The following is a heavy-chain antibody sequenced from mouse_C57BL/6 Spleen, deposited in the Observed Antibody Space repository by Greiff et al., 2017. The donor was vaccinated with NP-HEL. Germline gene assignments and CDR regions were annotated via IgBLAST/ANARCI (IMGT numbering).Heavy chain of an antibody. CDR3: ARRAYDYYFDY. CDR1: GFTFSDYG. V-gene: IGHV5-17*01. Sequence: DVMLVESGGGLVKPGGSLKLSCAASGFTFSDYGMHWVRQAPEQGLEWVAYISSGSSTIYYADTVKGRFTISRDNAKNTLFLQMTSLRSEDTAMYYCARRAYDYYFDYWGQGTTLTVSS. CDR2: ISSGSSTI. J-gene: IGHJ2*01. D-gene: IGHD2-4*01.